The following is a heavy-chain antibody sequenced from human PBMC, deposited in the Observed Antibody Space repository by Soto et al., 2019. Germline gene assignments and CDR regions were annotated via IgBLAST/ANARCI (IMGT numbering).Heavy chain of an antibody. Sequence: EAQLLESGGGLVQPGESLTLSCVASHFAFNIDAMTWVRQAPGKGLEWVSRLSGSGSSIIYADSVKGRFTITRDKSKKTLYLQMNSLRAEDTAVYWCARDNWNGAYYGLDVWGQGTTVTVS. D-gene: IGHD1-20*01. CDR2: LSGSGSSI. CDR3: ARDNWNGAYYGLDV. J-gene: IGHJ6*02. V-gene: IGHV3-23*01. CDR1: HFAFNIDA.